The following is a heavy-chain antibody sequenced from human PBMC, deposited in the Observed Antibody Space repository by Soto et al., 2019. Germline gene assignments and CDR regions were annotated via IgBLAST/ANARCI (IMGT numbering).Heavy chain of an antibody. J-gene: IGHJ6*02. CDR1: SGSITSLEYD. V-gene: IGHV4-31*02. Sequence: SLSLTRSVSSGSITSLEYDWNWIRQDPGKGLEWIGNIYYTGRTYFNPSLRSRLTISLDTSNNQFSLRLTSVTVADTAVYYCARSGYLERTGQSLDVWGPGTTVTVSS. CDR2: IYYTGRT. D-gene: IGHD3-22*01. CDR3: ARSGYLERTGQSLDV.